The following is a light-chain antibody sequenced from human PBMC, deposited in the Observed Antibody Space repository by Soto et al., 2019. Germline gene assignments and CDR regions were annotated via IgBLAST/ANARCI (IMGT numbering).Light chain of an antibody. V-gene: IGKV3-20*01. J-gene: IGKJ1*01. CDR2: RAS. CDR1: QSITGTY. Sequence: EIVLTQSPGTLSLSPGDRATLSCRASQSITGTYLAWYQQKPAQSPRLLIYRASSRATDIPDRFSGSGSGTEFTITSSRLEPEDVAVYFCQRNGSPLTFGQGTRVEVK. CDR3: QRNGSPLT.